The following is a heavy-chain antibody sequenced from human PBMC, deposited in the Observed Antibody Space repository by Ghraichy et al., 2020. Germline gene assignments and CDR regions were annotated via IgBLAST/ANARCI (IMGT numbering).Heavy chain of an antibody. V-gene: IGHV4-31*03. J-gene: IGHJ4*02. CDR2: IFNSGIT. CDR3: AGDGGYFLAFDY. CDR1: GGSVSSGGHY. Sequence: SETLSLTCSVSGGSVSSGGHYWTWIRQNPGKGLEWIGFIFNSGITYYNPSLKSRASISADTSKNQFSLKLDSVTAADTAGYYCAGDGGYFLAFDYWGQGTPVTVSS. D-gene: IGHD3-22*01.